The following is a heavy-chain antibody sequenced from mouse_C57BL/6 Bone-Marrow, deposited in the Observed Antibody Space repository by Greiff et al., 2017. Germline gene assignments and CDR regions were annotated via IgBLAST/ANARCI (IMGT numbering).Heavy chain of an antibody. CDR2: ILPGSGST. V-gene: IGHV1-9*01. J-gene: IGHJ2*01. D-gene: IGHD1-1*01. CDR1: GYTFTGSW. CDR3: AREGTTECDY. Sequence: QVQLMQSGAELMKPGASVTLSCKATGYTFTGSWIEWVKQRPGHGLEWIGEILPGSGSTNYNEQFKGKATFTADTSSNTAYRQLSSLTTEDSAIYYCAREGTTECDYWGQGTTLTVSS.